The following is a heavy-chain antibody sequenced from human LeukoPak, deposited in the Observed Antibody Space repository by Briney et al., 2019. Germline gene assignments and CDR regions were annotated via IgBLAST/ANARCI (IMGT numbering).Heavy chain of an antibody. D-gene: IGHD6-13*01. V-gene: IGHV3-30*04. J-gene: IGHJ4*02. CDR3: ARTGYSSSWYLGYYLGY. CDR1: GFTFSSYA. CDR2: ISYDGSNK. Sequence: TGGSLRLSCAASGFTFSSYAMHWVRQAPGKGLEWVAVISYDGSNKYYADSVKGRFTISRDNSKNTLYLQMNSLRAEDTAVYYCARTGYSSSWYLGYYLGYWGQGTLVTVSS.